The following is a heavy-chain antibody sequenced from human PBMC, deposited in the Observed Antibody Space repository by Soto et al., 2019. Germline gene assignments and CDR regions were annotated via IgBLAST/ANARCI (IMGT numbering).Heavy chain of an antibody. D-gene: IGHD3-10*01. CDR1: GFTFSDYY. V-gene: IGHV3-11*01. Sequence: VGSLRLSCAASGFTFSDYYMSWIRQAPGKGLEWVSYISSSGSTIYYADSVKGRFTISRDNAKNSLYLQMNSLRAEDTAVYYCAPTPREYGSGSYCPFDYWGQGTLVTVSS. CDR2: ISSSGSTI. J-gene: IGHJ4*02. CDR3: APTPREYGSGSYCPFDY.